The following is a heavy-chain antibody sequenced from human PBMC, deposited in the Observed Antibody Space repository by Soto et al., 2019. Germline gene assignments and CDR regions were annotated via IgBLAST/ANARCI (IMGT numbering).Heavy chain of an antibody. V-gene: IGHV4-30-4*01. D-gene: IGHD4-17*01. Sequence: QVQLQESGPRLVKSSETLSLACTVSGASINNGDHYWSWIRQPPGRGLEFIGYIYYSGTAYYNPSLKSRVNISLDTSKNQFSLQMINVSATDTALYYCASRMLEGRTSVLTPVGFVMWGYGTLVTVSS. CDR3: ASRMLEGRTSVLTPVGFVM. J-gene: IGHJ3*02. CDR2: IYYSGTA. CDR1: GASINNGDHY.